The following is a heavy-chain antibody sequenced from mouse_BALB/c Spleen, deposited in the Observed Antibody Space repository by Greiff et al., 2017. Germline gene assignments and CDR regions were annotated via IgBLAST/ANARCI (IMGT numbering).Heavy chain of an antibody. Sequence: EVKLQESGPGLVKPSQSLSLTCTVTGYSITSDYAWNWIRQFPGNKLEWMGYISYSGSTSYNPSLKSRISITRDTSKNQFFLQLNSVTTEDTATDYCARSDYYGSSPFDYWGQGTTLTVSS. V-gene: IGHV3-2*02. D-gene: IGHD1-1*01. CDR1: GYSITSDYA. J-gene: IGHJ2*01. CDR2: ISYSGST. CDR3: ARSDYYGSSPFDY.